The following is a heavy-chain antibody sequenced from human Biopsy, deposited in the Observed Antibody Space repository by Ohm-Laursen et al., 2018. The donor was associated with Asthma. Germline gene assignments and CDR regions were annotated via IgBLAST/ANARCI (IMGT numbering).Heavy chain of an antibody. CDR2: ISYGGKT. CDR1: GGSMTPTSHY. V-gene: IGHV4-39*01. J-gene: IGHJ6*02. Sequence: SETLSLTCTVSGGSMTPTSHYWDWIRQAPGKGLEWIGYISYGGKTSYNPSLKNRVTISRDTSKNQFSLRLNSVTAADTAVYFCARRITIFGVVQKDHGMDAWGQGTTVIVSS. CDR3: ARRITIFGVVQKDHGMDA. D-gene: IGHD3-3*01.